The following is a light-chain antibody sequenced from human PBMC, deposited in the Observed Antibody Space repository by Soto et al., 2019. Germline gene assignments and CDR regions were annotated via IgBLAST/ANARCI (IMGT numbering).Light chain of an antibody. CDR1: NGAVTSGYY. CDR3: LLYYGGAYV. CDR2: STG. J-gene: IGLJ1*01. V-gene: IGLV7-43*01. Sequence: QTVVTQEPSLTVSPGGTVTLTCASSNGAVTSGYYPNWFQQKPGQAPRALIYSTGNKHSWTPARFSGSLLGGKAALTLSGVQPEDEAEYYCLLYYGGAYVFGAGTKVTVL.